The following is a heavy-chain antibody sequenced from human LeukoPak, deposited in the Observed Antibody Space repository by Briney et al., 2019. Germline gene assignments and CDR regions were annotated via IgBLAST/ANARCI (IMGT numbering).Heavy chain of an antibody. V-gene: IGHV3-21*01. CDR2: TSSSGSYM. CDR1: GFTFSSYN. D-gene: IGHD5-24*01. CDR3: ARDQFRRDGYSNYFDY. J-gene: IGHJ4*02. Sequence: GGSLRLSCAASGFTFSSYNMNWVRQAPGKGLEWVSSTSSSGSYMYYADSVRGRFTISRDNAKNSLYLQMNSLRAEDTAVYYCARDQFRRDGYSNYFDYWGQGTLVTVSS.